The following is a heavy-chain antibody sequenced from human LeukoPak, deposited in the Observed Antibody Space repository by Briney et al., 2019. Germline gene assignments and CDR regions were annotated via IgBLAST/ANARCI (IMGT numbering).Heavy chain of an antibody. CDR3: ASNIAVAYDAFDI. D-gene: IGHD2-2*01. V-gene: IGHV1-46*01. J-gene: IGHJ3*02. Sequence: ASVKVSCKASGYTFTSYYMHWVRQAPGQGLEWMGIINPSGGSTSYAQKFQGRVTMTRDTSTSTVYMELSSLRSEDTAVYYCASNIAVAYDAFDIWGQGTMVTVSS. CDR2: INPSGGST. CDR1: GYTFTSYY.